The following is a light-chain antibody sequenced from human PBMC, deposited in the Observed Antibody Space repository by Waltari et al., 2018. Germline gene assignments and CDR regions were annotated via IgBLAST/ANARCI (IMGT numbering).Light chain of an antibody. CDR2: DVS. CDR1: SSDVGGYNY. Sequence: QSALTQPASVSGSPGQSITISCPGTSSDVGGYNYVSWYQQHPGKAPKLMIYDVSYRPSGVSIRFSGSKSGNTASLTISGLQAEDEADYYCSSYTSSSTWVFGGGTKLTVL. V-gene: IGLV2-14*01. CDR3: SSYTSSSTWV. J-gene: IGLJ3*02.